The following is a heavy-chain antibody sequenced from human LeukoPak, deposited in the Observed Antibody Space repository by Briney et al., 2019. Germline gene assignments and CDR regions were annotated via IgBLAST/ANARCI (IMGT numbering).Heavy chain of an antibody. J-gene: IGHJ4*02. V-gene: IGHV4-34*01. CDR3: ARHLSYYDYVWGSYRYPYYFDY. CDR2: INHSGST. Sequence: SETLSLTCAVYGGSFSGYYWSWIRQPPGKGLEWIGEINHSGSTNYNPSLTSRVTISVDTSKNQFSLKLSSETAADTAVYYCARHLSYYDYVWGSYRYPYYFDYWGQGTLVTVSS. CDR1: GGSFSGYY. D-gene: IGHD3-16*02.